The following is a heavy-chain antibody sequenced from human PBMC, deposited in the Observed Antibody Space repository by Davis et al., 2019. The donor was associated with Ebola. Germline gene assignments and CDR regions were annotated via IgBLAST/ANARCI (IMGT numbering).Heavy chain of an antibody. J-gene: IGHJ6*02. D-gene: IGHD6-25*01. CDR2: IYPGDSDT. V-gene: IGHV5-51*01. Sequence: GESLKISCKGSGYSFTSYWIGWVRQMPGKGLEWMGIIYPGDSDTSYSPSFPGQVTISTDKSISTAYLHWSSLKASNTARYYCAGSPYYYYGMDVWGQGTTVTVSS. CDR3: AGSPYYYYGMDV. CDR1: GYSFTSYW.